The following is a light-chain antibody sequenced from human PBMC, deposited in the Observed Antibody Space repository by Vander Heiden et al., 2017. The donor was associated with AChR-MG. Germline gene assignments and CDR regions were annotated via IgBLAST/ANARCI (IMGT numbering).Light chain of an antibody. CDR2: GRS. Sequence: EIVLTQSPGTLSLSPGEGATLSCRASQSVRSNYLAWYQQKPGQAPSPLIYGRSSRATGIPDRFSGSGSGTDFTLTISGREPEDFAVYYCQQEGSSPRTFGQGTKVEIK. CDR1: QSVRSNY. J-gene: IGKJ1*01. V-gene: IGKV3-20*01. CDR3: QQEGSSPRT.